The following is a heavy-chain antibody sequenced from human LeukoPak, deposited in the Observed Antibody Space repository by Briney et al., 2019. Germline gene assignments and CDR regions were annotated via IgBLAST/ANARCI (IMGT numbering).Heavy chain of an antibody. CDR3: ARSGGDY. J-gene: IGHJ4*02. CDR2: ISGNGGST. D-gene: IGHD1-26*01. Sequence: PGGSLRLSCAASGNYWMHWVRQAPGKGLEWVSAISGNGGSTSYADSVKGRFTISRENAKNSLYLQMNSLRAGDTAVYYCARSGGDYWGQGTLVTVSS. V-gene: IGHV3-74*01. CDR1: GNYW.